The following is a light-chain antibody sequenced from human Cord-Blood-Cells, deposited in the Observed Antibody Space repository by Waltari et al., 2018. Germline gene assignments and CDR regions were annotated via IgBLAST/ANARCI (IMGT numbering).Light chain of an antibody. V-gene: IGLV2-11*01. J-gene: IGLJ2*01. Sequence: QSALTQPRSVSGSPGQSVTISCTGTSSHVGGYNYVSWYQQHPGKAPKLMIYDVRKRPSGVPDRFFGSKSGNTASLTISGLQAEDEADYYCCSYAGSYTVVFGGGTKLTVL. CDR3: CSYAGSYTVV. CDR1: SSHVGGYNY. CDR2: DVR.